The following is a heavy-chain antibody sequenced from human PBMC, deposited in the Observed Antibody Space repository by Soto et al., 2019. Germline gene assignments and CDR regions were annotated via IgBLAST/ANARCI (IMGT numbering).Heavy chain of an antibody. CDR3: AKDPNVVVVPAATGGMDV. J-gene: IGHJ6*02. D-gene: IGHD2-2*01. Sequence: ASVKVSCKASGYTFSGYYFHWIRQAPGQGLEWMGWINPKSGGTNYAQNFQGRVTMTRVTSIGTAYMELSSLRSDDTALYYCAKDPNVVVVPAATGGMDVWGQGTTVTVSS. CDR1: GYTFSGYY. V-gene: IGHV1-2*02. CDR2: INPKSGGT.